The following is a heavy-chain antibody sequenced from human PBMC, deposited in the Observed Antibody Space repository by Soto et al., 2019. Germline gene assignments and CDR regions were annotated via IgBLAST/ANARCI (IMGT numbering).Heavy chain of an antibody. J-gene: IGHJ4*02. D-gene: IGHD3-3*01. V-gene: IGHV4-59*08. CDR2: IYYSGST. Sequence: SETLSLTCAVYGGSFSDTYWNWFRQPPGKGLEWIGYIYYSGSTNYNPSLKSRVTISVDTSKNQFSLKLSSVTAADTAVYYCARGGWRQIDYWGQGTLVTVSS. CDR3: ARGGWRQIDY. CDR1: GGSFSDTY.